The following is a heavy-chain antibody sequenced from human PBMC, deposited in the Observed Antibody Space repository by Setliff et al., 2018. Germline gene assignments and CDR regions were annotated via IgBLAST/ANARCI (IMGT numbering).Heavy chain of an antibody. J-gene: IGHJ6*02. CDR3: ARSAGYSSSWYNYYYGMDV. Sequence: TLSLPCAVSGYSISSGYYWGWIRQPPGKGLEWIGSIYHSGSTYYNPSLKSRVTISVDTSKNQFSLKLSSVTAADTAVYYCARSAGYSSSWYNYYYGMDVWGQGTTVTVSS. V-gene: IGHV4-38-2*01. CDR1: GYSISSGYY. CDR2: IYHSGST. D-gene: IGHD6-13*01.